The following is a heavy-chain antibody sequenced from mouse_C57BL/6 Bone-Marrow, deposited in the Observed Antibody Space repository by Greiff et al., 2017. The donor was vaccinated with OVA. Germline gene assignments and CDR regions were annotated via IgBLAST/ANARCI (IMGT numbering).Heavy chain of an antibody. V-gene: IGHV14-4*01. J-gene: IGHJ2*02. CDR3: TSQWYPY. Sequence: EVQLQQSGAELVRPGASVKLSCTASGFNIKDDYMHWVKQRPEQGLEWIGWIDPENGDTEYASKFQGKATITADTSSNTAYLQLSSLTSEDTAVYYCTSQWYPYWGQGTSLTVSS. CDR1: GFNIKDDY. CDR2: IDPENGDT. D-gene: IGHD2-1*01.